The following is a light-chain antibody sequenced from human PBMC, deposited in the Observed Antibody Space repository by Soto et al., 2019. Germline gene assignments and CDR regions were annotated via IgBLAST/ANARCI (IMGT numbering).Light chain of an antibody. V-gene: IGKV1-6*01. CDR3: LQDYNYPLT. CDR2: AAS. Sequence: AIQMTQSPSSLSASVGDRVTITCRARQGIRNDVGWYQQKPGKAPKLLINAASTLQSGVSSRFSGSGSGTDFTLTITSLQPEDFATYYCLQDYNYPLTVGGGTKVEI. CDR1: QGIRND. J-gene: IGKJ4*01.